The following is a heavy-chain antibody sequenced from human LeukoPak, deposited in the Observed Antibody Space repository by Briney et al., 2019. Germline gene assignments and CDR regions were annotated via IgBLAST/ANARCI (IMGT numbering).Heavy chain of an antibody. CDR2: IKSKLDGVTI. CDR3: NTDPPGTGGRYMAV. D-gene: IGHD1-1*01. CDR1: GVTFSHLW. Sequence: GGSLRLSCAASGVTFSHLWLSSVRPVPEGGVGWVGRIKSKLDGVTIEYAGTVNGRFTISRDDSRDTLYLQMNTLKTEDTAVYYFNTDPPGTGGRYMAVWGKGTTVTVSS. V-gene: IGHV3-15*01. J-gene: IGHJ6*03.